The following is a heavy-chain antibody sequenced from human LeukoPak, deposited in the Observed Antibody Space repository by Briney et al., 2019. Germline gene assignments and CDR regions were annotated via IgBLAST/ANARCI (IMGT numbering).Heavy chain of an antibody. D-gene: IGHD1-14*01. J-gene: IGHJ5*02. CDR2: IYYSGST. V-gene: IGHV4-39*07. CDR1: GGSISSSSYY. Sequence: SETLSLTCTVSGGSISSSSYYWGWIRQPPGKGLEWIGSIYYSGSTYYNPSLKSRVTISVDTSKNQFSLKLSSVTAADTAVYYCARVTPWWFDPWGQGTLVTVSS. CDR3: ARVTPWWFDP.